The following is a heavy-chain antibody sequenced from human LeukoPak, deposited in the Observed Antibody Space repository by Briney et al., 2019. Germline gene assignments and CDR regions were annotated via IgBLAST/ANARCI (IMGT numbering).Heavy chain of an antibody. Sequence: GGSLRLSCAASGFSFGSYGIHWVRQAPGKGLEWVAVISHEGSAKYHADSMKGRFTVSRDNSKNMVYLQMNSLRAEDTAVYYCARTREQWQVLDYWGQGTLVIVSS. V-gene: IGHV3-30*03. CDR1: GFSFGSYG. CDR2: ISHEGSAK. D-gene: IGHD6-19*01. J-gene: IGHJ4*02. CDR3: ARTREQWQVLDY.